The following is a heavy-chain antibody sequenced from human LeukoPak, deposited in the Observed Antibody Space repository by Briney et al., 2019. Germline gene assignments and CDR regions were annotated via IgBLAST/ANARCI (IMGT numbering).Heavy chain of an antibody. D-gene: IGHD3-3*01. J-gene: IGHJ4*02. Sequence: GGSLRLSCAASGFTFSSYAMSWVGQAPGKGLEWVSAISGSGGSTYYADSVKGRFTISRDNSKNTLYLQMNSLRAEDTAVYYCAKDSYYDFWSGYSQSDYWGQGTLVTVSS. V-gene: IGHV3-23*01. CDR1: GFTFSSYA. CDR2: ISGSGGST. CDR3: AKDSYYDFWSGYSQSDY.